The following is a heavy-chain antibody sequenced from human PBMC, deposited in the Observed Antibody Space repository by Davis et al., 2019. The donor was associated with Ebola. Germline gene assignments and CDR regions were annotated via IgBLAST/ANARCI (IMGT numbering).Heavy chain of an antibody. CDR1: GFTLSGYD. D-gene: IGHD6-19*01. J-gene: IGHJ6*04. CDR3: AKGGSGWPSDYSYGLGV. CDR2: IWDDGSNK. V-gene: IGHV3-33*06. Sequence: GESLKISCAASGFTLSGYDMNWVRQAPGKGLQWVAVIWDDGSNKYYADSVNGRFTISRDNFKNTLHLQMNSLRAEDTAVYYCAKGGSGWPSDYSYGLGVWGKGTTVTVAS.